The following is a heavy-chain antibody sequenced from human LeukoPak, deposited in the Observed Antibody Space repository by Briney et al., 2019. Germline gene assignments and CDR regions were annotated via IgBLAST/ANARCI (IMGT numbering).Heavy chain of an antibody. J-gene: IGHJ3*02. V-gene: IGHV4-30-4*08. D-gene: IGHD3-3*01. CDR1: GGSISSGDYY. Sequence: PSETLSLTCTVSGGSISSGDYYWSWIRQPPGKGLEWIGYIYYSGSTYYNPSLKSRVTISVDTSKNQFSLKLSSVTAADTAVYYCAIDNYDFWSGGAFDIWGQGTMVTVSS. CDR2: IYYSGST. CDR3: AIDNYDFWSGGAFDI.